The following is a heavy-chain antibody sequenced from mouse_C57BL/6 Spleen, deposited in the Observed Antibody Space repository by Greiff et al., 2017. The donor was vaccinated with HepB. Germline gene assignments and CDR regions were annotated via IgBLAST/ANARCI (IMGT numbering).Heavy chain of an antibody. CDR1: GYTFTSYW. V-gene: IGHV1-69*01. D-gene: IGHD1-1*01. CDR3: ARRGYGSSYAMDY. CDR2: IDPSDSYT. Sequence: QVQLQQPGAELVMPGASVKLSCKASGYTFTSYWMHWVKQRPGQGLEWIGEIDPSDSYTNYNQKFKGKSTLTVDKSSSTAYMQLSSLTSEDSAAYYCARRGYGSSYAMDYWGQGTSVTVSS. J-gene: IGHJ4*01.